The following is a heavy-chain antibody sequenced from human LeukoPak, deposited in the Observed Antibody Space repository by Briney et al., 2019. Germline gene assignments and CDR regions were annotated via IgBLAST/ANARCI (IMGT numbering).Heavy chain of an antibody. CDR2: INHSGST. CDR1: GGSFSGYY. V-gene: IGHV4-34*01. D-gene: IGHD4-17*01. CDR3: ARVWSTVTAPDY. Sequence: PSETLSLTCAVYGGSFSGYYWSWIRQPPGKGLEWIGEINHSGSTNYNPSLKSRVTISVDTSKNQFSLKLSSMTAADTAVYYCARVWSTVTAPDYWGQGTLVTVSS. J-gene: IGHJ4*02.